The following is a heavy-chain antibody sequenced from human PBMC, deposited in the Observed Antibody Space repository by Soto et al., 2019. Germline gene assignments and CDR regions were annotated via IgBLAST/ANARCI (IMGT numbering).Heavy chain of an antibody. V-gene: IGHV1-69*13. CDR1: GGTFSSYA. J-gene: IGHJ6*02. D-gene: IGHD2-15*01. CDR2: IIPIFGTA. Sequence: ASVKVSCKASGGTFSSYAISWVRQAPGQGLEWMGGIIPIFGTANYAQKFQGRVTITADESTSTAYMELSSLRSEDTAVYYCARRGYCSGGSCAPGFYGMDVWGQGTTVTVSS. CDR3: ARRGYCSGGSCAPGFYGMDV.